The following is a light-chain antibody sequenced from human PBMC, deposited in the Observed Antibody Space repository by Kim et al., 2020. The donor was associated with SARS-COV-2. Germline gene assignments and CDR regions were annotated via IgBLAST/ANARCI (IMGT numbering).Light chain of an antibody. CDR3: QQYNNWPPWT. CDR2: GAS. J-gene: IGKJ1*01. CDR1: QSVSSN. Sequence: STGERATLSCRASQSVSSNLAWYQQKPGQAPRLLIYGASTRATGIPARFSGSGSGTEFTLTISSLQSEDFGVYYCQQYNNWPPWTFGQGTKVDIK. V-gene: IGKV3-15*01.